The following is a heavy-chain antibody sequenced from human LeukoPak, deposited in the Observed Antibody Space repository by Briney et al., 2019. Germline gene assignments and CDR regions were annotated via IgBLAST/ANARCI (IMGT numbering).Heavy chain of an antibody. Sequence: GGSLRLSCAASGFTFDDYAMHWVRQAPGKGLEWVSGISWNSGSIGYADSVKGRSTISRDNAKNSLYLQMNSLRAEDTALYYCAPLGSEGDYGASRWGIRWGQGTLVTVSS. CDR2: ISWNSGSI. CDR1: GFTFDDYA. D-gene: IGHD4/OR15-4a*01. J-gene: IGHJ4*02. V-gene: IGHV3-9*01. CDR3: APLGSEGDYGASRWGIR.